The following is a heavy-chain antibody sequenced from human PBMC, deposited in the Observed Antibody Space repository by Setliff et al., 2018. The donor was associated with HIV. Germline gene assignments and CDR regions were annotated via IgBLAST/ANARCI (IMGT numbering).Heavy chain of an antibody. Sequence: SETLSLTCRVSGDSIFTSTYYWGWIRQPPGKRLEWIGSIYYSGNTYYNPSLKSRVTISVDTSKNQFFLNLSSVTATDSAVYYCARLGRPYSGQGWFDPWGQGTLVTVSS. CDR2: IYYSGNT. V-gene: IGHV4-39*01. J-gene: IGHJ5*02. CDR3: ARLGRPYSGQGWFDP. CDR1: GDSIFTSTYY. D-gene: IGHD5-12*01.